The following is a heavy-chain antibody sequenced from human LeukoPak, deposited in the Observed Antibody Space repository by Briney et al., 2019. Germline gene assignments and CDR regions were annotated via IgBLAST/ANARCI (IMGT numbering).Heavy chain of an antibody. Sequence: GGSLRLYCAASGFTFSSYAMRWVRQAPGKGLEWVSAISGSGGSTYYADSVKGRFTISRDNSKNTLYLQMNSLRAEDTAVYYCASYYGSGSPFYYWGQGTLVTVSS. J-gene: IGHJ4*02. D-gene: IGHD3-10*01. CDR3: ASYYGSGSPFYY. CDR1: GFTFSSYA. V-gene: IGHV3-23*01. CDR2: ISGSGGST.